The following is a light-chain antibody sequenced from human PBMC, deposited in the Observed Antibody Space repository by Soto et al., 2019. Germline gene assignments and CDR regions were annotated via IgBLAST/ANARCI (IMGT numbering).Light chain of an antibody. CDR2: GAS. J-gene: IGKJ2*01. V-gene: IGKV3-15*01. CDR1: QSVSSN. CDR3: QQYNNWPKYT. Sequence: ELVMTQSPATLSVSPGERATLSCRASQSVSSNLACYQQKPGQAPRLLIYGASTRATGIPARFSGSRSGTEFTLTSGSLQAEDFAVYYWQQYNNWPKYTFGQGTKLEIK.